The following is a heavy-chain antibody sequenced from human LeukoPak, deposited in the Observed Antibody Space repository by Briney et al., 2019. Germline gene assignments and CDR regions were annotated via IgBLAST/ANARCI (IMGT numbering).Heavy chain of an antibody. J-gene: IGHJ2*01. D-gene: IGHD1-26*01. CDR2: IIPIFGIA. CDR1: GGTFNSYA. V-gene: IGHV1-69*04. Sequence: GAAVKVSCKASGGTFNSYAISWVPQAPGQGLEWMGRIIPIFGIANYAQTFQGRVTITADKSTSTAYMELSSLRSEDTAVYYCARESGSYYRWWYFDLWGRGTLVTVSS. CDR3: ARESGSYYRWWYFDL.